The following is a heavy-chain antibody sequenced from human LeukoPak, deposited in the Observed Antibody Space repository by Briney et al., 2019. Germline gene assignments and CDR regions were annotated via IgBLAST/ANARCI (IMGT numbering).Heavy chain of an antibody. CDR1: GFTVSSNY. CDR2: IYSGGTT. CDR3: ARGHSGTYHYFDY. J-gene: IGHJ4*02. D-gene: IGHD1-26*01. Sequence: GGSLRLSCAASGFTVSSNYMSWVRQAPGKGLEWVSVIYSGGTTYYADSVKGRFTISRDNSKNTLPLQMNSLRAEDTAVYYCARGHSGTYHYFDYWGQGTLVTVSS. V-gene: IGHV3-53*01.